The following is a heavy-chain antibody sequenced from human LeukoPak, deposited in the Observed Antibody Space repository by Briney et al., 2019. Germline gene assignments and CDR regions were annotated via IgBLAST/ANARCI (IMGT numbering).Heavy chain of an antibody. CDR2: INHSGST. Sequence: SETLSLTCAVYGGSFSGYYWSWIRQPPGKGLEWIGEINHSGSTNYNPSLKSRVTISVDTSKNQFPLKLSSVTAADTAVYYCARSPPVVPAAMRWFDPWGQGTLVTVSS. D-gene: IGHD2-2*01. J-gene: IGHJ5*02. CDR3: ARSPPVVPAAMRWFDP. CDR1: GGSFSGYY. V-gene: IGHV4-34*01.